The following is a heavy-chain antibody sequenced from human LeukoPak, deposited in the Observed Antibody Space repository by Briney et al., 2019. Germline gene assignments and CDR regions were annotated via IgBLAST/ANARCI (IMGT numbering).Heavy chain of an antibody. V-gene: IGHV4-34*01. Sequence: SETLSLTCTVSGDFITAYYWSWIRQPPGKGLEWIGEIYHSGSTNYNPSLKSRVTISVDKSKNQFSLKLSSVTAADTAVYYCARKTTVVAFDIWGQGTMVTVSS. CDR2: IYHSGST. CDR1: GDFITAYY. D-gene: IGHD4-11*01. CDR3: ARKTTVVAFDI. J-gene: IGHJ3*02.